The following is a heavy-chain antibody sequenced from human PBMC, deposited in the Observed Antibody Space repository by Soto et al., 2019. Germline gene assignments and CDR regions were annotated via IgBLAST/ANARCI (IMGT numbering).Heavy chain of an antibody. D-gene: IGHD6-25*01. CDR1: GGSISSSSYY. CDR3: AREVFSAAGLPDTIYGIDV. V-gene: IGHV4-39*02. CDR2: IYYSGST. J-gene: IGHJ6*02. Sequence: QLQLQESGPGLVKPSETLSLTCTVSGGSISSSSYYWGWIRQPPGKGLEWIGSIYYSGSTYYNPTLKSRVTISVDTSKNQFSVKLSSVTAADTAVYYCAREVFSAAGLPDTIYGIDVWGQGTTVTVSS.